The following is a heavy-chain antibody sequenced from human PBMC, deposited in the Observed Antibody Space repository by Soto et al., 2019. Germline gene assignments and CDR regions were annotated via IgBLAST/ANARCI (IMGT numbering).Heavy chain of an antibody. CDR3: ARLTGTTYYYGMDV. J-gene: IGHJ6*02. D-gene: IGHD1-7*01. CDR1: GGSISSYY. V-gene: IGHV4-59*01. CDR2: IYYSGST. Sequence: PSETLSLTCTVSGGSISSYYWSWIRQPPGKGLEWIGYIYYSGSTNHNPSLKSRVTISVDTSKNQFSLKLSSVTAADTAVYYCARLTGTTYYYGMDVWGQGTTVTVSS.